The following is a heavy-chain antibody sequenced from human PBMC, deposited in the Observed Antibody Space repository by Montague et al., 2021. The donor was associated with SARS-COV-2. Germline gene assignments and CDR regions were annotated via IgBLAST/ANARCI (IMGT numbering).Heavy chain of an antibody. V-gene: IGHV6-1*01. CDR3: ARGIWFRESLTGYYYYGMDV. J-gene: IGHJ6*02. Sequence: CAISGDSVSSNSAAWNWIRQSPSRGLEWLGRTYYRSKWYNDYAVSVKSRITINPDTSKNQFSLQLNSVTPEDTAVYYCARGIWFRESLTGYYYYGMDVWGQGTTVTVSS. CDR2: TYYRSKWYN. D-gene: IGHD3-10*01. CDR1: GDSVSSNSAA.